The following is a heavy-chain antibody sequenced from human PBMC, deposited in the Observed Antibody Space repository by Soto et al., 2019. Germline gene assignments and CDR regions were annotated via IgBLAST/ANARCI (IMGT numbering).Heavy chain of an antibody. J-gene: IGHJ4*02. Sequence: KTSETLALTCAVYGGSFSGYYWSWIRQPPGKGLEWNGEINHSGSTNYNPSLKSQVTISVDTSKNQFSLKMSSVTEADTAVYYCARGQDDSSGYSQDFDYWGQGTLVTVS. CDR3: ARGQDDSSGYSQDFDY. CDR2: INHSGST. CDR1: GGSFSGYY. V-gene: IGHV4-34*01. D-gene: IGHD3-22*01.